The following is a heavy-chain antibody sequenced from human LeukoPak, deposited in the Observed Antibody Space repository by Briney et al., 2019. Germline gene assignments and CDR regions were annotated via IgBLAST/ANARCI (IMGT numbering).Heavy chain of an antibody. CDR2: ISYDGTNK. V-gene: IGHV3-30*04. CDR1: GFTFSSYA. J-gene: IGHJ4*02. CDR3: ARAYSSGWYGDFDY. D-gene: IGHD6-19*01. Sequence: PGGSLRLSCAASGFTFSSYAMHWVRQAPGKGLEWVAVISYDGTNKYYADSVKGRFTISRDNSKNTLYLQMNRLRAEDTAVYYCARAYSSGWYGDFDYWGQGTLVTVSS.